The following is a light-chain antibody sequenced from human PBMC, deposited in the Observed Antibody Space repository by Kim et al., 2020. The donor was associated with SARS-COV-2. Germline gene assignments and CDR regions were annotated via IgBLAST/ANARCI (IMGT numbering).Light chain of an antibody. J-gene: IGLJ3*02. CDR2: GKN. V-gene: IGLV3-19*01. CDR1: RLRSYY. CDR3: NSRESRGNHLV. Sequence: ALGPTGRIKWQGDRLRSYYASWYPQEPGPAPVLVFYGKNNRPSGIPDRFSGSHSGNTASLTITGAQAEDEADYYCNSRESRGNHLVFGGGTQLTVL.